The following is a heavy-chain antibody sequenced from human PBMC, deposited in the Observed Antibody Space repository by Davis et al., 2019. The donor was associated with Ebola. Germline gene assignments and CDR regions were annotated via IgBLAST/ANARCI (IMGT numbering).Heavy chain of an antibody. CDR2: IWYDGSNK. Sequence: GESLKISCAASGFTFSSYAMSWVRQAPGKGLEWVAVIWYDGSNKYYADSVKGRFTISRDNSKNTLYLQMNSLRAEDTAVYYCAKDLWPLLYYYDSSGYSSFDYWGQGTLVTVSS. V-gene: IGHV3-30*02. CDR3: AKDLWPLLYYYDSSGYSSFDY. CDR1: GFTFSSYA. J-gene: IGHJ4*02. D-gene: IGHD3-22*01.